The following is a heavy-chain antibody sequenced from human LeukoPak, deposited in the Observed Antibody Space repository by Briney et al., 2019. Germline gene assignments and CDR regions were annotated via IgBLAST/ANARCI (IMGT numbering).Heavy chain of an antibody. CDR3: ARFYYDSTSHFDY. V-gene: IGHV4-59*01. CDR2: IYYSGYT. Sequence: SETLSLTCTVSGGSISSYYWSWIRQPPGKGLEWIGYIYYSGYTNYNPSLKSRVTISVDTSKNQFSLKLSSVTAADTAIYYCARFYYDSTSHFDYWGQGALVTVSS. J-gene: IGHJ4*02. D-gene: IGHD3-22*01. CDR1: GGSISSYY.